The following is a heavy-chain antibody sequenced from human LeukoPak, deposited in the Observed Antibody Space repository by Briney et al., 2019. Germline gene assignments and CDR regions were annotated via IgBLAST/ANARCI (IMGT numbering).Heavy chain of an antibody. D-gene: IGHD6-19*01. Sequence: ASVKVSCKASGYTFTSYDINWVRQATGQGLEWMGWVNPNSGNTLYAQKFHGRVTMTRNTSISTAYMELSSLRSEDTAVYYCARGRDSSGWFHLDYWGQGTPVTVSS. CDR2: VNPNSGNT. CDR3: ARGRDSSGWFHLDY. CDR1: GYTFTSYD. V-gene: IGHV1-8*01. J-gene: IGHJ4*02.